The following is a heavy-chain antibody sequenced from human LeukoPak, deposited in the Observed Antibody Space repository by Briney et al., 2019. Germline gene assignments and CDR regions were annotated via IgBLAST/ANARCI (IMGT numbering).Heavy chain of an antibody. V-gene: IGHV3-21*06. D-gene: IGHD1/OR15-1a*01. CDR2: ISPISSYI. CDR1: GFTFSSYS. CDR3: VREDAEQSFDY. Sequence: PGGSLRLSCAASGFTFSSYSMNWVRQAPGKGLEWVSSISPISSYIYYADSVKGRFTISRDNAKNSLYLQMNSLRAEATAVYDCVREDAEQSFDYWGQGTLVAVSS. J-gene: IGHJ4*02.